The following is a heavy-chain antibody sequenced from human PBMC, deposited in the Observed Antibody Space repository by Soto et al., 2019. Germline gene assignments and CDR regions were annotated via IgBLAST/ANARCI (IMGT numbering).Heavy chain of an antibody. CDR3: ARDRGSGSLMGGYLDY. V-gene: IGHV3-33*01. J-gene: IGHJ4*02. D-gene: IGHD3-10*01. CDR2: IRYDGSDK. Sequence: QVQLVESGGGVVQPGRSLRLSCAASGFTFSSYGMHWVRQAPGKGLEWVALIRYDGSDKYYADSVKGRFTISRDNSRNTLYLQMNSLRPEDTAMYYCARDRGSGSLMGGYLDYWGQGTLVTVSS. CDR1: GFTFSSYG.